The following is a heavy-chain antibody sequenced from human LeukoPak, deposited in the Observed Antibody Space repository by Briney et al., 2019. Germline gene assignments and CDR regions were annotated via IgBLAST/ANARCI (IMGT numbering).Heavy chain of an antibody. CDR3: ARRSGIAVAGAFDY. Sequence: PGGSLRLSCAASGFTFSNYGMSWVRQAPGKGLEWVSAISGSGGSTNYADSVKGRFTISRDNSKNTLYLQMNSLRAEDTAVYYCARRSGIAVAGAFDYWGQGTLVTVSS. V-gene: IGHV3-23*01. J-gene: IGHJ4*02. CDR1: GFTFSNYG. D-gene: IGHD6-19*01. CDR2: ISGSGGST.